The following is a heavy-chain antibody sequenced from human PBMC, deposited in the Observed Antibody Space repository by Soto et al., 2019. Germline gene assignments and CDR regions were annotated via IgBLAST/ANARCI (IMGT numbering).Heavy chain of an antibody. J-gene: IGHJ6*02. Sequence: EVQLVESGGGLVKPGGSLRLSCAASGFTFSSYSMNRVRQAPGKGLEWVSSISSSSSYIYYADSVKGRFTISRDNAKNSLYLQMNSLRAEDTAVYYCARDHSGYSPYYYYYGMDVWGQGTTVTVSS. CDR1: GFTFSSYS. CDR2: ISSSSSYI. CDR3: ARDHSGYSPYYYYYGMDV. V-gene: IGHV3-21*01. D-gene: IGHD3-22*01.